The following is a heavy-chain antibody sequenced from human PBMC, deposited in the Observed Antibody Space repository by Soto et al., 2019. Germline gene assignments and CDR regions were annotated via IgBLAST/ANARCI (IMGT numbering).Heavy chain of an antibody. D-gene: IGHD3-22*01. Sequence: ASGKVSCKTSGYSFAAYGLAWLRQAPGQMPEWLGWVSTNDDRTNYAQKFQGRVTMTTDRSSTTTYMELRSLRGDDTAVYYCARELNTESSAYYSFAFWGQGTLVTVSS. J-gene: IGHJ4*02. CDR3: ARELNTESSAYYSFAF. CDR2: VSTNDDRT. CDR1: GYSFAAYG. V-gene: IGHV1-18*01.